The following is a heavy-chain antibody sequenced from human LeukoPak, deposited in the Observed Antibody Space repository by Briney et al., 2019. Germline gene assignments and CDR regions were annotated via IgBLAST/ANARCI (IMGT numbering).Heavy chain of an antibody. Sequence: GRSLRLSCAASGFTFSSYGMHWVRQAPGKGLEWVSAISGSGGSTYYADSVKGRFTISRDNSKNTLYLQMNSLRAEDTAVYYCAIDSSSSWFDPWGQGTLVTVSS. D-gene: IGHD6-13*01. CDR1: GFTFSSYG. V-gene: IGHV3-23*01. CDR2: ISGSGGST. CDR3: AIDSSSSWFDP. J-gene: IGHJ5*02.